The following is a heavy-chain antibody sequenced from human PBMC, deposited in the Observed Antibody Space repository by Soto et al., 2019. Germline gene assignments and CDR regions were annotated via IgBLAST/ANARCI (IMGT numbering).Heavy chain of an antibody. V-gene: IGHV5-10-1*04. Sequence: PGESLKISCKGSGYSFTSYWISWVRQMPGKGLEWMGRIDPSDSYTNYSPSFQGQVTISADKSISTAYLQWSSLKASDTAMYYCARQAAAGPIYYYYGMDVWGQGTTVTVSS. J-gene: IGHJ6*02. CDR1: GYSFTSYW. CDR2: IDPSDSYT. CDR3: ARQAAAGPIYYYYGMDV. D-gene: IGHD6-13*01.